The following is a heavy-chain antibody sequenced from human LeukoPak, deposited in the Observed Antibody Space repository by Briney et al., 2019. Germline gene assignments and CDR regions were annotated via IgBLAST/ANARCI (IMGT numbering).Heavy chain of an antibody. CDR3: AKKNPYYYYDSGNFFEDY. J-gene: IGHJ4*02. D-gene: IGHD3-10*01. V-gene: IGHV3-30*18. Sequence: PGTSLRLSRAASGFTFSSYGMHWVRQAPGKGLEWVAVISYDGSNKYYADSVKGRFTISRDNSKNTLYLQMNSLRAEDTAVYYCAKKNPYYYYDSGNFFEDYWGQGTLVTVSS. CDR2: ISYDGSNK. CDR1: GFTFSSYG.